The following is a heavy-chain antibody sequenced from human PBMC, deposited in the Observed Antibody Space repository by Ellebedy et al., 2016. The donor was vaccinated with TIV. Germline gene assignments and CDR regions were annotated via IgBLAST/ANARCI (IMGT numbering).Heavy chain of an antibody. D-gene: IGHD3-3*01. V-gene: IGHV1-2*02. CDR1: GYSFSGYY. Sequence: ASVKVSXKASGYSFSGYYMHWVRQAPGQGLQWMGWINPNSGGPNYAQKFQGRVTMTRDTSITTAYMELTRLTSDDTAVYYCARDQAYDFWSGYYDDYWGQGTLVTVSS. CDR2: INPNSGGP. CDR3: ARDQAYDFWSGYYDDY. J-gene: IGHJ4*02.